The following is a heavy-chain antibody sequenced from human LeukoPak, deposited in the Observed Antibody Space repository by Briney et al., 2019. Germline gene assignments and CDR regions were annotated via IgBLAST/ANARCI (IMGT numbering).Heavy chain of an antibody. CDR2: IIPIFGTA. CDR3: ARGPGTWVNFDY. V-gene: IGHV1-69*13. D-gene: IGHD1-1*01. J-gene: IGHJ4*02. Sequence: GASVKVSCKTSGGTFSSYAISWVRQAPGQGLEWMGGIIPIFGTANYAQKFQGRVTITADESTSTAYMELSSLRSEDTAVYYCARGPGTWVNFDYWGQGTLVTVSS. CDR1: GGTFSSYA.